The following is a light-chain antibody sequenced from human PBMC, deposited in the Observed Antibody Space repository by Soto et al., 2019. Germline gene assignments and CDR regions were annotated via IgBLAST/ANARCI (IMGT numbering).Light chain of an antibody. J-gene: IGKJ2*01. CDR2: GAS. CDR1: QSVSSK. Sequence: EIVMTQSPVTLSVSPGERATLSCRASQSVSSKLAWYQQKPGQAPRLLIYGASTRATGIPARFSGSGSRTEFTISISSLQSEDFAVYYCQQYNNWPQTFGQGTKLEIK. V-gene: IGKV3-15*01. CDR3: QQYNNWPQT.